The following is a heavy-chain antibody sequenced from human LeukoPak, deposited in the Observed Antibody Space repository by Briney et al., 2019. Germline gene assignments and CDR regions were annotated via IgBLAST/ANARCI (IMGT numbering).Heavy chain of an antibody. CDR3: AKDKDFGNWFDP. Sequence: PGRSLRLSCAASGFTFDDYAMHWVRQAPGKGLEWVSGISWNSGSIGYADSVKGRFTISRDNAKNTLYLQMNSLRAEDTAVYYCAKDKDFGNWFDPWGQGTLVTVSS. V-gene: IGHV3-9*01. D-gene: IGHD3-3*01. CDR1: GFTFDDYA. J-gene: IGHJ5*02. CDR2: ISWNSGSI.